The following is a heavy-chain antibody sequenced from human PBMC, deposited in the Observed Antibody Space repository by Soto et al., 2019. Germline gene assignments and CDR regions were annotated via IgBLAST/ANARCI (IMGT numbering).Heavy chain of an antibody. CDR3: ARAGSQYLTYGMDV. V-gene: IGHV4-31*03. J-gene: IGHJ6*02. CDR1: GGSISSGGYY. D-gene: IGHD2-2*01. CDR2: IYYSGST. Sequence: SETLSLTCTVSGGSISSGGYYWSWIRQHPGKGLEWIGYIYYSGSTYYNPSLKSRVTISVDTSKNQFSLKLSSVTAADTAVYYCARAGSQYLTYGMDVWGQGTTVTVS.